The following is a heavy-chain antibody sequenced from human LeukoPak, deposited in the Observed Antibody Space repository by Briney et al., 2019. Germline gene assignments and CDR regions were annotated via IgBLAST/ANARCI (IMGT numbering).Heavy chain of an antibody. V-gene: IGHV3-21*01. CDR1: GFTFSSYS. D-gene: IGHD4-17*01. J-gene: IGHJ4*02. CDR3: ARDEDEMTTVRPIDY. Sequence: GGSLRLSCAASGFTFSSYSMNWVRQAPGKGLEWVSSISSSSSYIYYADSVKGRFTISRDNAKNSLYLQMNSLRAEDTAVYYCARDEDEMTTVRPIDYWGQGTLVTVSS. CDR2: ISSSSSYI.